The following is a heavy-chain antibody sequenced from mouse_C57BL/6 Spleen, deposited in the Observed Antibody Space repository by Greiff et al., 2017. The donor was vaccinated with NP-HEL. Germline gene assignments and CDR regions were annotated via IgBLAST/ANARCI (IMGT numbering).Heavy chain of an antibody. CDR1: GYAFSSYW. J-gene: IGHJ4*01. Sequence: QVQLQQSGAELVKPGASVKISCKASGYAFSSYWMNWVKQRPGKGLEWIGQIYPGDGDTNYNGKFKGKATLTADKSSSTAYMQLSSLTSEDSAVYFCASDYYGSSHAMDYWGQGTSVTVSS. V-gene: IGHV1-80*01. CDR3: ASDYYGSSHAMDY. D-gene: IGHD1-1*01. CDR2: IYPGDGDT.